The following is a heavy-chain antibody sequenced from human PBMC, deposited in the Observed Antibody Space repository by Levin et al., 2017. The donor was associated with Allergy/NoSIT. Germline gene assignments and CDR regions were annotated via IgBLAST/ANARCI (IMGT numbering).Heavy chain of an antibody. V-gene: IGHV3-49*03. CDR3: SRVREPRSSWGYFLY. D-gene: IGHD6-13*01. J-gene: IGHJ1*01. CDR2: IRSEAYGGTT. CDR1: GFTFADYA. Sequence: PGGSLRLSCTASGFTFADYAMSWFRQAPGKDLEWVGFIRSEAYGGTTEYAASVEGRFTISKDDSKSIAYLQMNRLNTEDTSVYYCSRVREPRSSWGYFLYWGQGTLVTVSS.